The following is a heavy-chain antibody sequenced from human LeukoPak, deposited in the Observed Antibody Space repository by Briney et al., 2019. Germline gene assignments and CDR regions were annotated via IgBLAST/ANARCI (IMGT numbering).Heavy chain of an antibody. CDR2: IYYSGST. D-gene: IGHD3-22*01. Sequence: PSETLSLTCTVSGGSISSYYWSWIRQPPGKGLEWIGYIYYSGSTNYNPSLKSRVTISVDTSKNQFSLKLSSVTAADTAVYYCARATQYYYDSSGYPSSDYYFDYWGQGTLVTVSS. CDR1: GGSISSYY. V-gene: IGHV4-59*01. J-gene: IGHJ4*02. CDR3: ARATQYYYDSSGYPSSDYYFDY.